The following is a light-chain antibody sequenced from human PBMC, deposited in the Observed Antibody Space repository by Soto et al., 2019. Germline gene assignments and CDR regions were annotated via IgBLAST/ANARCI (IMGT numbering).Light chain of an antibody. V-gene: IGKV2-28*01. CDR3: MQAIQSPWT. J-gene: IGKJ1*01. CDR2: LGS. CDR1: QSLLHSNGYNY. Sequence: DIVMTQSPLSLPVTPGGPASISCRSSQSLLHSNGYNYLDWYLQKPGQSPQLLIYLGSNRASGVPDRFSGSGSGTDFTLKISRVEAEDVGVYYCMQAIQSPWTFGQGTKVEIK.